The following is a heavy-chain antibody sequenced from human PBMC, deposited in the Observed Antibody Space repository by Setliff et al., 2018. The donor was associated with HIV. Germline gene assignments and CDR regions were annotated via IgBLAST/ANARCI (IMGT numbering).Heavy chain of an antibody. CDR3: ARDSWAPGAYDGAIDY. CDR1: GYTFTSYD. J-gene: IGHJ4*02. D-gene: IGHD5-12*01. Sequence: ASVKVSCKASGYTFTSYDISWVRQAPGQGLEWMGWISAYNGNTNYAQKLQGRVTMTADTSTSTAYMELRSLRSDDAAVYFCARDSWAPGAYDGAIDYWGQGTLVTVSS. V-gene: IGHV1-18*01. CDR2: ISAYNGNT.